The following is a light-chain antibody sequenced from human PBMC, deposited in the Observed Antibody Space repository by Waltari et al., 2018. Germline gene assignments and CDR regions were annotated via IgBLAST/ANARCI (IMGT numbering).Light chain of an antibody. V-gene: IGKV3-20*01. CDR1: QTVCTIA. Sequence: IVLTQSPGTLSLSPGDRATLSFRASQTVCTIALSWYQQKPGQAPRVLIYSTYNRATGIPDRFSGSGSGTDFTLTINRLAPEDFAMYYCQQYDGIVVTFGGGTKVEI. CDR2: STY. CDR3: QQYDGIVVT. J-gene: IGKJ4*01.